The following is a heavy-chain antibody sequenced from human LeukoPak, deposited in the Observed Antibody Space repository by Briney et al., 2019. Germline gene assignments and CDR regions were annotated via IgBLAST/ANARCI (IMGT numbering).Heavy chain of an antibody. D-gene: IGHD3-22*01. J-gene: IGHJ4*02. CDR3: ARDGTYYDSSGYHKVFDY. CDR2: ISAYNGNT. Sequence: ASVKVSCKASGYTFTSYGISWVRQAPGQGLEWMGWISAYNGNTNYAQKLQGRVTMTTDTSTSTAYMELRSLRSDDTAVYYCARDGTYYDSSGYHKVFDYWGQATLVTVSS. V-gene: IGHV1-18*01. CDR1: GYTFTSYG.